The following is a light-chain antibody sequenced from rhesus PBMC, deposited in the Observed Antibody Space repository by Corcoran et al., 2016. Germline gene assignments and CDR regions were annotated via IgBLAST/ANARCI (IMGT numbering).Light chain of an antibody. V-gene: IGKV3-53*01. CDR2: GAS. J-gene: IGKJ3*01. CDR3: QKYSSSPFT. CDR1: QSVSSY. Sequence: QVILTQSPATLSLSPGERATLSCRASQSVSSYLAWYQQKPGQAPRLLSYGASSRATGIPDRFSGSGSGTECTLTLSSLKPEDFAVYYCQKYSSSPFTFGPGTKLDIK.